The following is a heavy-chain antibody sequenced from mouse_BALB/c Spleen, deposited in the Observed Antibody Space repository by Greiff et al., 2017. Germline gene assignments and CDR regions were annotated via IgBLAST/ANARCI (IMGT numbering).Heavy chain of an antibody. CDR1: GFSLTSYG. CDR3: ARSRGGYDYEGKDY. Sequence: VQVVESGPGLVQPSQSLSITCTVSGFSLTSYGVHWVRQSPGKGLEWLGVIWSGGSTDYNAAFISRLSISKDNSKSQVFFKMNSLQANDTAIYYCARSRGGYDYEGKDYWGQGTTLTVSS. J-gene: IGHJ2*01. V-gene: IGHV2-2*02. D-gene: IGHD2-4*01. CDR2: IWSGGST.